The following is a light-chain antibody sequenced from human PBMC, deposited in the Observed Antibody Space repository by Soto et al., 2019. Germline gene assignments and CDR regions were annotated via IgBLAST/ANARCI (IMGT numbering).Light chain of an antibody. CDR1: QSINNW. J-gene: IGKJ1*01. CDR2: KAS. Sequence: DIQMTQSPSTLPASVGDKVSITCRASQSINNWLAWHQQKPGKAPKLLIYKASSLESGVPSRFSGSGSGTEFTLTINGLHPDDVATYYCQQYDTYPWTSGQGTKVEI. CDR3: QQYDTYPWT. V-gene: IGKV1-5*03.